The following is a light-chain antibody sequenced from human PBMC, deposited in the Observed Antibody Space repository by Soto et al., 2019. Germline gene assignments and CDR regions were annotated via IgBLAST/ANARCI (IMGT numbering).Light chain of an antibody. CDR1: SSDVGAYNS. CDR3: SSYTSSSTYV. Sequence: QSALTQPASVSGSPGQSIAISCTGTSSDVGAYNSVSWYQQHPGRAPKLMIHDVSNRPSGVSNRFSGSKSGNTASLTISGRQAEDEADYYCSSYTSSSTYVFGTGTKVTVL. V-gene: IGLV2-14*03. CDR2: DVS. J-gene: IGLJ1*01.